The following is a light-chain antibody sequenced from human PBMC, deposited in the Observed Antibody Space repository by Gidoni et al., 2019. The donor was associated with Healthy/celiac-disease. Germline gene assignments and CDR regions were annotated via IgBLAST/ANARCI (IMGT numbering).Light chain of an antibody. J-gene: IGKJ2*01. V-gene: IGKV1-5*03. CDR3: QQYNDYPYT. CDR1: QSTSSW. Sequence: DIQMTQSPSTVSAAVGDRVTITCRASQSTSSWLAWYQQKPGEAPKRLIYKASSLESGVPSRFSGSESGTEFTLTISSLQPDDFATYYCQQYNDYPYTFGQGTKLEIK. CDR2: KAS.